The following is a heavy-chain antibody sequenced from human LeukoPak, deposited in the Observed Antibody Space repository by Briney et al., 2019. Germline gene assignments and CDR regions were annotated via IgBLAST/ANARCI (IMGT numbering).Heavy chain of an antibody. CDR3: ARDIPNLRGGVPDAFDI. V-gene: IGHV3-30*04. CDR2: ISYDGSNK. D-gene: IGHD2-21*01. J-gene: IGHJ3*02. Sequence: GGSLRLSCAASGFTFSSYAMHWVRQAPGKGLEWVAVISYDGSNKYYADSVRGRFTISRDNSKNTLYLQMNSLRAEDTAVYYCARDIPNLRGGVPDAFDIWGQGTMVTVSS. CDR1: GFTFSSYA.